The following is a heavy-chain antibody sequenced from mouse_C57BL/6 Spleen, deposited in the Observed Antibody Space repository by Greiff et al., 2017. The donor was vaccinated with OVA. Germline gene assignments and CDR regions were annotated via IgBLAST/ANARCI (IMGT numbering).Heavy chain of an antibody. J-gene: IGHJ1*03. CDR2: IYPGDGDT. CDR1: GYAFSSSW. CDR3: ARDGYYGSSHWYFDV. D-gene: IGHD1-1*01. V-gene: IGHV1-82*01. Sequence: VKLMESGPELVKPGASVKISCKASGYAFSSSWMNWVKQRPGKGLEWIGRIYPGDGDTNYNGKFKGKATLTADKSSSTAYMQLSSLTSEDSAVYFCARDGYYGSSHWYFDVWGTGTTVTVSS.